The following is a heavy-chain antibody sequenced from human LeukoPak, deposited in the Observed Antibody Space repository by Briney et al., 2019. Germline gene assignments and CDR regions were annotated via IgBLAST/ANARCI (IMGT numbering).Heavy chain of an antibody. V-gene: IGHV1-24*01. D-gene: IGHD3-10*01. Sequence: ASVTVSCKVSGYTLTELSMHWVRQAPGNGLEWMGGFDPEDGETIYAQKFQGRVTMTEDTSTDTSFMELSSLRSEDTAVYYCATVSYYGSGSYYNYWGQGTLVTVSS. CDR2: FDPEDGET. J-gene: IGHJ4*02. CDR1: GYTLTELS. CDR3: ATVSYYGSGSYYNY.